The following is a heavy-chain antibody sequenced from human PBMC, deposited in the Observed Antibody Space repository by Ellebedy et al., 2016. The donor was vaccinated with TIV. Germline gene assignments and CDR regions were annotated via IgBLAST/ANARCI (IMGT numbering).Heavy chain of an antibody. V-gene: IGHV4-34*01. D-gene: IGHD3-10*01. CDR2: LNQDAYI. Sequence: MPGGSLRLSCGVYGGSFSDHYWAWIRQSPGKGLEWIGELNQDAYIKYNPSLKSRATISAATSKKEISLKLTSVIDADTAVYYCARYGYDSGSYALESWGQGTLVTVSS. CDR3: ARYGYDSGSYALES. J-gene: IGHJ5*02. CDR1: GGSFSDHY.